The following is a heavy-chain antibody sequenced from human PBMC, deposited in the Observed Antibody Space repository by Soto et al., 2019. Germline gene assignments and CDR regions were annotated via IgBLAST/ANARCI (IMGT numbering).Heavy chain of an antibody. CDR2: IYYSGST. CDR1: GGSISSSSYY. CDR3: ARKRPNAMVRGVIGWFDP. J-gene: IGHJ5*02. Sequence: SETLSLTCTVSGGSISSSSYYWGWIRQPPGKGLEWIGSIYYSGSTYYNQSLKSRVTISVDTSKNQFSLKLSSVTAADTAVYYCARKRPNAMVRGVIGWFDPWGQGTLVTVS. V-gene: IGHV4-39*01. D-gene: IGHD3-10*01.